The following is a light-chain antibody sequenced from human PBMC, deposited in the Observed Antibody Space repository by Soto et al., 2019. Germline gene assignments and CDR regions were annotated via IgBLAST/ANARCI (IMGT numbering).Light chain of an antibody. CDR1: QGISGF. V-gene: IGKV1-27*01. CDR3: QKYSSVIT. Sequence: DIQMTQSPSSLSASVGDRVTITCRASQGISGFVAWYQQKPGKVPRLLISGASTLQSGVPSRFSGSGSGTDFTLTITSLQPEDVATYYCQKYSSVITFGQGTRLEIK. J-gene: IGKJ5*01. CDR2: GAS.